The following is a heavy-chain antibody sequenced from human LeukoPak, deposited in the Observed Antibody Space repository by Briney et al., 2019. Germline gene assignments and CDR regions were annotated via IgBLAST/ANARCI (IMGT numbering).Heavy chain of an antibody. CDR3: ARGITGTIIGAFDI. Sequence: SETLSLTCTVSGGSISSYYWSWIRQPPGKGLEWIGYIYYSGSTNYNPSLKSRVTISVDTSKNQFSLRLSSVTAADTAVHYCARGITGTIIGAFDIWGQGTMVTVSS. J-gene: IGHJ3*02. CDR2: IYYSGST. V-gene: IGHV4-59*01. CDR1: GGSISSYY. D-gene: IGHD1-7*01.